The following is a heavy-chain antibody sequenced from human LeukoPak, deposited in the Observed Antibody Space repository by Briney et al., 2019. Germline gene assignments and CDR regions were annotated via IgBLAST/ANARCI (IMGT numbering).Heavy chain of an antibody. D-gene: IGHD6-13*01. CDR1: GGSISSSIYY. CDR3: ASAPWQQLVPDY. Sequence: SETLSLTCIVSGGSISSSIYYWAWVRQPPGKGLEWIGTVFYNGATQYSPSLRSRVTISVDTSKNQFSLKLSSVTAADTAVYYCASAPWQQLVPDYWGQGTLVTVSS. J-gene: IGHJ4*02. V-gene: IGHV4-39*07. CDR2: VFYNGAT.